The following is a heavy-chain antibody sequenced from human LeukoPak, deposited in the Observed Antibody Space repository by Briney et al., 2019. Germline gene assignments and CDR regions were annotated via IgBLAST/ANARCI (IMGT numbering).Heavy chain of an antibody. CDR1: GFTFRSYE. J-gene: IGHJ4*02. CDR3: ARVSAPGTSGWYFGY. Sequence: GGSLRLSCAASGFTFRSYEMNWVRQAPGKGLEWVSYISTSSNRIDYADSVKGRFTMSRDNAKNLLYLQMNSLRDEDTAMYYCARVSAPGTSGWYFGYWGQGTLVTVSS. CDR2: ISTSSNRI. V-gene: IGHV3-48*02. D-gene: IGHD6-19*01.